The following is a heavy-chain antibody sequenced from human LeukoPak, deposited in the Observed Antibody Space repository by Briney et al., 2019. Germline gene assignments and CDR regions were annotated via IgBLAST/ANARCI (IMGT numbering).Heavy chain of an antibody. Sequence: GGSLRLSCAASGFTFSNAWMSWVRQAPGKGLEWVGRIKSKTDGGTTDYAAPVKGRFTISRDDPKNTLYLQMNSLKTEDTAVYYCARNLEAVVAATGAFDIWGQGTMVTVSS. CDR3: ARNLEAVVAATGAFDI. CDR1: GFTFSNAW. V-gene: IGHV3-15*01. J-gene: IGHJ3*02. CDR2: IKSKTDGGTT. D-gene: IGHD2-15*01.